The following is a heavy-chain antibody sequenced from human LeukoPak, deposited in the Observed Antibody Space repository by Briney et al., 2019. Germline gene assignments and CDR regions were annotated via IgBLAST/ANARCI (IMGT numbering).Heavy chain of an antibody. CDR1: GFTFRDFW. V-gene: IGHV3-21*05. J-gene: IGHJ3*02. CDR2: ISSSSSYI. Sequence: GGSLRLSCEVSGFTFRDFWMNWVRQAPGKGLEWVSYISSSSSYIYYADSVKGRFTISRDNAKNSLYLQMNSLRAEDTAVYYCARGVDYYDSSGYSELDAFDIWGQGTMVTVSS. D-gene: IGHD3-22*01. CDR3: ARGVDYYDSSGYSELDAFDI.